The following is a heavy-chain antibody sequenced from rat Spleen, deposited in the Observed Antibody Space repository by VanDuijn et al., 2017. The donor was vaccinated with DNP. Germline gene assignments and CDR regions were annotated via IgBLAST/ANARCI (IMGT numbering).Heavy chain of an antibody. J-gene: IGHJ2*01. V-gene: IGHV5S13*01. D-gene: IGHD4-3*01. Sequence: EVQLVESGGGLVQPGRSLKLSCAASGFIFSNYGMAWVRRAPEKGLEWVATISPSGDITYYRDSVKGRFTISRDDARSTLYLQMDSLRSEDTATYYCVRWNSGHFDYWGQGVMVTVSS. CDR2: ISPSGDIT. CDR1: GFIFSNYG. CDR3: VRWNSGHFDY.